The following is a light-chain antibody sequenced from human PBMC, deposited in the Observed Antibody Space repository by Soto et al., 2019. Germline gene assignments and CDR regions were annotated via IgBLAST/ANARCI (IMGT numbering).Light chain of an antibody. CDR1: GSNIGNNY. CDR2: DNN. CDR3: GTWDNSLSAYV. Sequence: QSVLTQPPSVSAAPGQKVTISCSGGGSNIGNNYVSWYQQLPGTAPKLLIYDNNRRPSGIPDRFSGSKSGTSATLGITGLQTGDEADYYCGTWDNSLSAYVFXTGTKVTVL. J-gene: IGLJ1*01. V-gene: IGLV1-51*01.